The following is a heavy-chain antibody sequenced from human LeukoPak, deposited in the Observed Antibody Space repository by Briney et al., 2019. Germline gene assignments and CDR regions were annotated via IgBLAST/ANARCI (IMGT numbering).Heavy chain of an antibody. CDR1: GSHFTSYL. CDR3: ARPGRDGSSVVGIAY. Sequence: GASLEISFKGSGSHFTSYLIGLGRAMPGKVLGRIGIIYPGDSDTRHSTSYQGPVTISADKSISTAYLQWSSLKASDTAMYYWARPGRDGSSVVGIAYWGEGALVTVS. D-gene: IGHD6-6*01. V-gene: IGHV5-51*01. CDR2: IYPGDSDT. J-gene: IGHJ4*02.